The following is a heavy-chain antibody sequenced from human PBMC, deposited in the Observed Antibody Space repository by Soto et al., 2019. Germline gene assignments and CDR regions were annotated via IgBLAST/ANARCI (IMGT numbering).Heavy chain of an antibody. D-gene: IGHD3-16*01. CDR2: IIGSGRTT. CDR1: GFTFGTYA. V-gene: IGHV3-23*01. J-gene: IGHJ6*03. CDR3: AKFRGPSYSYYYLDV. Sequence: EVQLLESGGGLVQPGGSLRLSCAASGFTFGTYAMNWLRQAPGRGLECVAFIIGSGRTTYYADSVKGRFTVSRDNSKNTMYLQMNSLRAEDTALYYCAKFRGPSYSYYYLDVWGKGTTVTVSS.